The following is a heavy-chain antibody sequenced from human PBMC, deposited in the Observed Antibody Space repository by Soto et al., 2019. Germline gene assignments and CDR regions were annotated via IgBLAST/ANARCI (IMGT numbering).Heavy chain of an antibody. CDR1: GFTFSGSA. V-gene: IGHV3-73*01. J-gene: IGHJ4*02. CDR2: IRSKANSYAT. CDR3: TSAYCSGGSCYNY. D-gene: IGHD2-15*01. Sequence: GGSLRLSCAASGFTFSGSAMHWVRQASGKGLEWVGRIRSKANSYATAYAASVKGRFTISRDDSKNTAYLQMNSLKTEDTAVYYCTSAYCSGGSCYNYWGQGTLVTVSS.